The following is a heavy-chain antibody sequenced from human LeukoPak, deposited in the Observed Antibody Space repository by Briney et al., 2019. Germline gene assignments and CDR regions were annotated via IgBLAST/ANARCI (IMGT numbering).Heavy chain of an antibody. J-gene: IGHJ4*02. CDR3: AKDGPPTVTRGSFDY. V-gene: IGHV3-74*01. CDR2: ITSDGSST. CDR1: GFTFSSYW. Sequence: PGGSLRLSCAASGFTFSSYWMHWVRQAPGKGLVWVSRITSDGSSTSYADSVKGRFTISRDNAKNTLYLQMNSLRAEDTAVYYCAKDGPPTVTRGSFDYWGQGTLVTVSS. D-gene: IGHD4-11*01.